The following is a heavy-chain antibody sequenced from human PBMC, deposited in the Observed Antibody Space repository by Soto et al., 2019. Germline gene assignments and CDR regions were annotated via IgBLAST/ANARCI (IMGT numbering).Heavy chain of an antibody. CDR3: ASLSRLGPQSAFDY. Sequence: PGESLKISCXVSTYIFANYWIGWVRQMPGKGLEWMGIIYGVDSDTKYSPSFRGQVTISADKSIFTAYLQWRSLKASDTAIYYCASLSRLGPQSAFDYWGRGTLVTVSS. CDR1: TYIFANYW. V-gene: IGHV5-51*01. CDR2: IYGVDSDT. J-gene: IGHJ4*02. D-gene: IGHD1-26*01.